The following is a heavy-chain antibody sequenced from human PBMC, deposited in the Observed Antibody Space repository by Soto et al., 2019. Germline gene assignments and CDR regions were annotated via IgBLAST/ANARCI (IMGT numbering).Heavy chain of an antibody. D-gene: IGHD3-9*01. CDR1: GYPFIKYG. CDR3: ATSYDTGFDP. V-gene: IGHV1-18*04. CDR2: IKVDSGYT. J-gene: IGHJ5*02. Sequence: QLQLVQSAAEVKKPGASVRVSCKAYGYPFIKYGISWIRQAPEQGLEWMGWIKVDSGYTNYAQKFQGRVTMTADTSSDTAFMELRGLRPDDTAVYFCATSYDTGFDPWGQGNLVSVSS.